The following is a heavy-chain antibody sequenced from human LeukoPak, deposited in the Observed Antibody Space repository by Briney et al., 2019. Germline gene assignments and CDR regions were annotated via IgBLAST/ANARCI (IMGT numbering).Heavy chain of an antibody. V-gene: IGHV1-18*01. CDR2: ISAYNGNT. CDR1: GYTFTSYG. CDR3: ARVGGIAARPYYFDY. D-gene: IGHD6-6*01. Sequence: ASVKVSCKASGYTFTSYGISWVRQAPGQGLEWMGWISAYNGNTNYAQKLQGRVTMTTDTSTGTAYMELRSLRSDDTAVYYCARVGGIAARPYYFDYWGQGTLVTVSS. J-gene: IGHJ4*02.